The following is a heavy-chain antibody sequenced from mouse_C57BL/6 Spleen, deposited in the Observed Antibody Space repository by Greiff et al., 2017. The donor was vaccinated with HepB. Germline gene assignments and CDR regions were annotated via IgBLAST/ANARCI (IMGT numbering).Heavy chain of an antibody. CDR2: IYPRSGNT. D-gene: IGHD1-1*01. CDR3: ARGGDGSSFYYFDY. Sequence: QVQLQQSGAELARPGASVKLSCKASGYTFTSYGISWVKQRTGQGLEWIGEIYPRSGNTYYNEKFKGKATLTADKSSSTAYMELRSLTSEDSAVYFCARGGDGSSFYYFDYWGQGATLTVSS. CDR1: GYTFTSYG. J-gene: IGHJ2*01. V-gene: IGHV1-81*01.